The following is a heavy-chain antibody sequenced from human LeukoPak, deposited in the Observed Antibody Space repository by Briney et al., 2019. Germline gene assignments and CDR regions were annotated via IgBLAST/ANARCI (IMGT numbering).Heavy chain of an antibody. D-gene: IGHD3-22*01. CDR3: ASENYYDSSGYYY. CDR2: INHSGST. J-gene: IGHJ4*02. Sequence: SETLSLTCAVYGGSFSGYYWSWIRQPPGKGLEWIREINHSGSTNYNPSLKSRVTISVDTSKNQFSLKLSSVTAADTAVYYCASENYYDSSGYYYWGQGTLVTVSS. CDR1: GGSFSGYY. V-gene: IGHV4-34*01.